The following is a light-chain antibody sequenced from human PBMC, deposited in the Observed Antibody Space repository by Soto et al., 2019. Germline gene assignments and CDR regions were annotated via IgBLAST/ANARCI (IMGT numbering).Light chain of an antibody. CDR2: KAS. Sequence: DIQMTQSPSTLSGSVGDRVTITCRASQTISSWLAWYQQKPGKAPKLLIYKASTLKSGVPSRFSGSGSGTEFTLTISSLQPDDFATYYCQQVNSFPSTFGQGTRLE. CDR3: QQVNSFPST. J-gene: IGKJ5*01. V-gene: IGKV1-5*03. CDR1: QTISSW.